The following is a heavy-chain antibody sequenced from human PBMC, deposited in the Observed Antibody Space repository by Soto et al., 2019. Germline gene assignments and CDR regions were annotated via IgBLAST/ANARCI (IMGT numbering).Heavy chain of an antibody. CDR2: ISGSGDST. J-gene: IGHJ4*02. D-gene: IGHD1-26*01. CDR1: GFTFSSYA. Sequence: EVQLLESGGGLVQPGGSLRLSCAASGFTFSSYAMRWVRQAPVKGLEWVSAISGSGDSTYYADSVKGRFTISRDNSKNTLYLQMTSLRAAGAAVYYCARRGSGSYYGYWGQGTRVTVSS. CDR3: ARRGSGSYYGY. V-gene: IGHV3-23*01.